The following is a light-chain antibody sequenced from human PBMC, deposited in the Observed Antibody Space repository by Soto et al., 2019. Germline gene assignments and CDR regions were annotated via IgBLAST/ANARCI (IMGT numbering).Light chain of an antibody. CDR1: QSVSSN. CDR2: DAS. V-gene: IGKV3-20*01. CDR3: LQYNSYPFT. J-gene: IGKJ4*01. Sequence: EIVLTHSPSSLSLSPGERATLSCRASQSVSSNLAWYQQKLGQAPRLLIYDASSRASGIPDRFSGSGSGTDFTLTISRLEPEDFATYYCLQYNSYPFTFGGGTKVDIK.